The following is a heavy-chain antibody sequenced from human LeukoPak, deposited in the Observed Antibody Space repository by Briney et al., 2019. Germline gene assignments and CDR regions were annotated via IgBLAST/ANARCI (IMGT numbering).Heavy chain of an antibody. CDR2: INPNSGGT. V-gene: IGHV1-2*02. J-gene: IGHJ4*02. D-gene: IGHD5-18*01. Sequence: ASVKVSCKASGYTFTGYYMHWVRQAPGQGLEWMGWINPNSGGTNYAQKFQGRVTMTRDMSTSTVYMELSSLRSEDTAVYYCARDMDSYGALDYWGQGTLVTVSS. CDR3: ARDMDSYGALDY. CDR1: GYTFTGYY.